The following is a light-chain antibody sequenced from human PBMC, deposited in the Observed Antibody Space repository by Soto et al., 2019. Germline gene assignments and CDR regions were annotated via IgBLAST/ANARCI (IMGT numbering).Light chain of an antibody. J-gene: IGKJ5*01. CDR1: ESVGRH. V-gene: IGKV3-15*01. CDR2: DAS. CDR3: QQYNNWPPN. Sequence: EVVVTQSPATVSVSHGERATLSCRASESVGRHLAWYHQKPGQAPKLLIFDASTRATGVPARFSGSGSGTEFTLTVNSLQSEDIAVYFCQQYNNWPPNVGQGTRLEIK.